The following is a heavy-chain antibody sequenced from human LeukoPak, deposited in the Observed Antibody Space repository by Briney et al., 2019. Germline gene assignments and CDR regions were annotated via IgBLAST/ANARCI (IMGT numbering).Heavy chain of an antibody. Sequence: SETLSLTCTVSGGSISSYYWSWIRQPPGMGLEWIGHMYYSGSTNYNPSLKTRVTMPVDTSKNQFSLKLSSVTAADTAVYYCASSLLYYYDSSGYAFDTWGQGTMVTVSS. CDR2: MYYSGST. D-gene: IGHD3-22*01. CDR1: GGSISSYY. CDR3: ASSLLYYYDSSGYAFDT. J-gene: IGHJ3*02. V-gene: IGHV4-59*08.